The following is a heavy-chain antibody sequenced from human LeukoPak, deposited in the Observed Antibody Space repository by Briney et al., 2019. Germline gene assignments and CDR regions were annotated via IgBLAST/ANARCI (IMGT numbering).Heavy chain of an antibody. CDR3: ARDRRNRDRQYYYDSSGYAYFDY. CDR2: ISAYNGNT. V-gene: IGHV1-18*01. Sequence: GASVKVSCKASGYTFTSYGISWVRQAPGQGPEWMGWISAYNGNTNYAQKLQGRVTMTTDTSTSTAYMELRSLRSDDTAVYYCARDRRNRDRQYYYDSSGYAYFDYWGQGTLVTVSS. CDR1: GYTFTSYG. J-gene: IGHJ4*02. D-gene: IGHD3-22*01.